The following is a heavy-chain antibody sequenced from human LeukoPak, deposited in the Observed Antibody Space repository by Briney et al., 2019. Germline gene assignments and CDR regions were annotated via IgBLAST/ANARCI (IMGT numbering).Heavy chain of an antibody. Sequence: GGSLRLSCAASGFTFSSYAMSWVRQAPGKGLEWVSAISGSGGSTYYADSVKGRFTISRDNSKNTLYLQMNSPRAEDTAVYYCAKREGYCSSTSCPAHKPFDYWGQGTLVTVSS. CDR2: ISGSGGST. CDR3: AKREGYCSSTSCPAHKPFDY. D-gene: IGHD2-2*01. CDR1: GFTFSSYA. J-gene: IGHJ4*02. V-gene: IGHV3-23*01.